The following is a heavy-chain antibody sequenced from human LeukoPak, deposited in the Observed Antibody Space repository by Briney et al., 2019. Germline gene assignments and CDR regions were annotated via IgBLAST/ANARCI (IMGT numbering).Heavy chain of an antibody. V-gene: IGHV1-69*01. CDR2: IIPIFGTA. Sequence: RASVKVSCKASGGTFSSYAISWVRQAPGQGLEWMGGIIPIFGTANYAQKFQGRVTITADESTSTAYMELSSLRSEDTAVYYCARDDRVGATEEGSWNYWGQGTLVTVSS. CDR3: ARDDRVGATEEGSWNY. D-gene: IGHD1-26*01. J-gene: IGHJ4*02. CDR1: GGTFSSYA.